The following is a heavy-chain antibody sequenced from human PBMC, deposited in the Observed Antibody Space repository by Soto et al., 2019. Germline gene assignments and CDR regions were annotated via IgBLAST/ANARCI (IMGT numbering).Heavy chain of an antibody. Sequence: LQLQESGPGLVKPSETLSLTCSVSGGSISSSPYYWGWIRQPPGKGLEWLGTIYYSGTTSYNPSLKSRVIISVDTSNNQLFLKLRSVTAADTAVYYCARHRQYYDTSGYQQRYFDYWGQGTQVTVSS. CDR3: ARHRQYYDTSGYQQRYFDY. V-gene: IGHV4-39*01. CDR2: IYYSGTT. CDR1: GGSISSSPYY. J-gene: IGHJ4*02. D-gene: IGHD3-22*01.